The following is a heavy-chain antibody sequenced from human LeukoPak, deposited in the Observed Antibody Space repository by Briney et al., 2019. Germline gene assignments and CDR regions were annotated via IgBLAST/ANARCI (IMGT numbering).Heavy chain of an antibody. CDR2: ISAYNGNT. J-gene: IGHJ6*03. Sequence: ASVKVSCKASGYTFTSYGISWVRQAPGQGLEWMGWISAYNGNTNYAQKLQGRVTMTTDTPTSKAHMELRSLRCDDTAVYYCARGGRARDYYYYYYMDVWGKGTTVTVSS. V-gene: IGHV1-18*01. D-gene: IGHD3-10*01. CDR3: ARGGRARDYYYYYYMDV. CDR1: GYTFTSYG.